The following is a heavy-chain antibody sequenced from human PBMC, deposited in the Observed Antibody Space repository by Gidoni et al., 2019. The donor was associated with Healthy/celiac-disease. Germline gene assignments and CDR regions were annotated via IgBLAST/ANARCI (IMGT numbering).Heavy chain of an antibody. V-gene: IGHV3-15*01. CDR1: RIPFRNAW. J-gene: IGHJ4*02. D-gene: IGHD5-12*01. CDR2: IKSKTDGGTT. Sequence: EVQLVESGGGLVTPGGALRLSCAASRIPFRNAWMSWVRQAPGKGLEWVGRIKSKTDGGTTDYAAPVKGRFTISRDDSKNTLYLQMNSLKTEDTAVYYCTTDPALGYDYWGQGTLVTVSS. CDR3: TTDPALGYDY.